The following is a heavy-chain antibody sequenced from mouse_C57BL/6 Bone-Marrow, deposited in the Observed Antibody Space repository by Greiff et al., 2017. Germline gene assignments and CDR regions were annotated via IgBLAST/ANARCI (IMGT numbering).Heavy chain of an antibody. V-gene: IGHV2-9-1*01. CDR1: GFSLTSYA. CDR2: IWTGGGT. D-gene: IGHD1-1*01. J-gene: IGHJ4*01. CDR3: ARRGDYGSSSYYYAMDY. Sequence: VMLVESGPGLVAPSQSLSITCTVSGFSLTSYAISWVRQPPGKGLEWLGVIWTGGGTNYNSALKSRLSISKDNSKSQVFLKMNSLQTDDTARYYCARRGDYGSSSYYYAMDYWGQGTSVTVSS.